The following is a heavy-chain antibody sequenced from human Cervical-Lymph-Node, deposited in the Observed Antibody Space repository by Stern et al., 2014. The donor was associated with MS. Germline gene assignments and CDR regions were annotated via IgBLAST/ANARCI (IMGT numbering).Heavy chain of an antibody. Sequence: VQLLESGPGLVKPSQTLSLTCTVSGDSISSANNYWSWIRQPAGSGLEWIGRIYTSESTNYNPSLKSRVTISADTSKNQFSLKLTSVSAADTAVYYCAREKWDNGANYLDYWGQGTLVTVSS. CDR3: AREKWDNGANYLDY. J-gene: IGHJ4*02. V-gene: IGHV4-61*02. CDR2: IYTSEST. D-gene: IGHD4-23*01. CDR1: GDSISSANNY.